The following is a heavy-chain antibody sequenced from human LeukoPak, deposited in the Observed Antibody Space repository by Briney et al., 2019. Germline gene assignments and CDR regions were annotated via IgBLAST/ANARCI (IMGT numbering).Heavy chain of an antibody. Sequence: AETLSLTCTVSGGSISSYYWSWIRQPPGRGLEWVSAISGSGGSTYYADSVKGRFTISRDNSKNTLYLQMNSLRAEDTAVYYCAKGYCSSTSCSSFDYWGQGTLVTVSS. J-gene: IGHJ4*02. CDR2: ISGSGGST. CDR1: GGSISSYY. D-gene: IGHD2-2*01. CDR3: AKGYCSSTSCSSFDY. V-gene: IGHV3-23*01.